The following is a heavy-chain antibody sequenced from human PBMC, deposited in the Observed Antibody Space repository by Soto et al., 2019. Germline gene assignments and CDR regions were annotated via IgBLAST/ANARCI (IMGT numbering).Heavy chain of an antibody. Sequence: GGSLRLSCAASGFTFSSYAMSWVRQAPGKGLEWVSAISGSGGSTYYADSVKGRFTISRDNSKNTLYLQMNGLRAEDTAVYYCANSIQRFGEFQYYFDYWGQGTLVTVSS. J-gene: IGHJ4*02. CDR1: GFTFSSYA. CDR2: ISGSGGST. D-gene: IGHD3-10*01. CDR3: ANSIQRFGEFQYYFDY. V-gene: IGHV3-23*01.